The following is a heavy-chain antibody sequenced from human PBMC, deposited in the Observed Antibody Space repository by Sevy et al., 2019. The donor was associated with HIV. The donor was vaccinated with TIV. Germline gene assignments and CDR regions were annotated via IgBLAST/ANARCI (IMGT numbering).Heavy chain of an antibody. CDR3: AREGCTRPHDY. Sequence: GGSLRLSCAASGFAFYDHSMSWIRQAPGKGLEWVATLSFGCGKINYADSVKGRFTISRDNSKNSFYLQMDNLRVEDTALYYCAREGCTRPHDYWGQGTRVTVSS. CDR2: LSFGCGKI. V-gene: IGHV3-23*01. D-gene: IGHD2-8*01. CDR1: GFAFYDHS. J-gene: IGHJ4*02.